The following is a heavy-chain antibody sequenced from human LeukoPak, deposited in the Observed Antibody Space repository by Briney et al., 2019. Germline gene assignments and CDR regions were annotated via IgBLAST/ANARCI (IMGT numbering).Heavy chain of an antibody. Sequence: ASVKVSCKTSGYTFATYGISWGRQAPGQGLEWMGWIRGYNTNYAQHFQGRVTMTTDTSTSTAYVELRSLRSDDTAVYYCAREVRERGTAMAGETDYWGQGTLVTVSS. CDR2: IRGYNT. CDR1: GYTFATYG. D-gene: IGHD6-19*01. J-gene: IGHJ4*02. V-gene: IGHV1-18*01. CDR3: AREVRERGTAMAGETDY.